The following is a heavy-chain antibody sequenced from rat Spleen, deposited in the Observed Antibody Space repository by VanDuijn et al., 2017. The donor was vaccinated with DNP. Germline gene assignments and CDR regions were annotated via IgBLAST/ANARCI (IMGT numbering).Heavy chain of an antibody. CDR1: GFIFSNYW. CDR3: ARGDYGGYSGYFDS. CDR2: ISSTGDNI. Sequence: EVQLVESGGGPVQPGRSLKLSCVASGFIFSNYWMTWIRQASGKGLEWVASISSTGDNIYYSDSVKGRFSLSRDNAKNTQYLQMDSLRSEDTATYYCARGDYGGYSGYFDSWGQGVMVTVSS. V-gene: IGHV5-31*01. D-gene: IGHD1-11*01. J-gene: IGHJ2*01.